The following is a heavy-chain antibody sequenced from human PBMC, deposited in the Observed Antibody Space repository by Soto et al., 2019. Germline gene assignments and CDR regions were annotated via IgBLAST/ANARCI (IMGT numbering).Heavy chain of an antibody. V-gene: IGHV1-18*01. CDR2: ISGYNGNA. Sequence: ASVKVSCKASGYTFSSHGIIWVRQAPGQGLEWMGWISGYNGNARYAQRFQGRVTMTTDTSTSTVYMDLRSLGSDDSAVYYCAREGSYGWYDCWGQGTLVTVSS. CDR3: AREGSYGWYDC. J-gene: IGHJ5*01. D-gene: IGHD2-15*01. CDR1: GYTFSSHG.